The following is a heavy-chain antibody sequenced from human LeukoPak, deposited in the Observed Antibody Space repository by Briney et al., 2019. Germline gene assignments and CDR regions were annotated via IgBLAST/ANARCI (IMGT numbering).Heavy chain of an antibody. D-gene: IGHD3-22*01. J-gene: IGHJ3*02. CDR1: GFTFSSYE. CDR2: ISSSGSTI. V-gene: IGHV3-48*03. Sequence: PGGSLRLSCAASGFTFSSYEMNWVRQAPGKGLEWVSYISSSGSTIHYADSVKGRFTISRDNAKNSLYLQMNSLRAEDTAVYYCARDKVVIRAFDIWGQGTMVTVSS. CDR3: ARDKVVIRAFDI.